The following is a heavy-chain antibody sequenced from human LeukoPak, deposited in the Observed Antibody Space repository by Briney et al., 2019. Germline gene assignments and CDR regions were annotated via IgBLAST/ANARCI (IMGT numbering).Heavy chain of an antibody. CDR3: AKDSAHYDSSGFDY. V-gene: IGHV3-9*01. CDR2: ISWNSGSI. CDR1: GFTFDDYA. Sequence: HSGGSLRLSCAASGFTFDDYAMHWAGQPPGKGLDWVSGISWNSGSIGYADSVKGRFTISRDNAKNSLYLQMNSLRAEDTALYYCAKDSAHYDSSGFDYWGQGTLVTVSS. D-gene: IGHD3-22*01. J-gene: IGHJ4*02.